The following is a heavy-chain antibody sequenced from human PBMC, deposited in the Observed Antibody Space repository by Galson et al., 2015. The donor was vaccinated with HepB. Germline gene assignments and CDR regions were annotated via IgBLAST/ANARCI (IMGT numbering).Heavy chain of an antibody. Sequence: SLRLSCAASGFTFSSYSMNWVRQAPGKGLEWVAVISYDGSNKYYADSVKGRFTISRDNSKNTLYLQMNSLRAEDTAVYYCAKAGGPYDFWSGYHFDYWGQGTLVTVSS. CDR3: AKAGGPYDFWSGYHFDY. D-gene: IGHD3-3*01. CDR2: ISYDGSNK. CDR1: GFTFSSYS. J-gene: IGHJ4*02. V-gene: IGHV3-30*18.